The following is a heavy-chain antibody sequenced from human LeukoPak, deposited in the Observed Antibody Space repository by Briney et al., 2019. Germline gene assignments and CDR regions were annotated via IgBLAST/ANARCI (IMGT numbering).Heavy chain of an antibody. Sequence: ASVKVSCTASADTFSRYAISWVRQAPGQGLEWMGRIIPKFGTAKYAQRFRGRVTITADKSTTTAYMELSSLRSEDTAVYYCARAIYYDVMTGYYDYYSYYMDVWGDGTTVTVSS. D-gene: IGHD3-9*01. CDR2: IIPKFGTA. V-gene: IGHV1-69*06. CDR3: ARAIYYDVMTGYYDYYSYYMDV. J-gene: IGHJ6*03. CDR1: ADTFSRYA.